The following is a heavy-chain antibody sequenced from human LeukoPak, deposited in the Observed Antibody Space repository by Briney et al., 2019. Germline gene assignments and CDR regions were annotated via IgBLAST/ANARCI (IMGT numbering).Heavy chain of an antibody. D-gene: IGHD3-3*01. V-gene: IGHV3-53*01. J-gene: IGHJ6*03. CDR3: AREEGTYYDFWSGYSEYYYYMDV. Sequence: GGSLRLSCAASGFTVSSNYMSWGRQAPGKGLEWVSVIYSGGSTYYADSVKGRFTISRDNSKNTLYLQMNSLRAEDTAVYYSAREEGTYYDFWSGYSEYYYYMDVWGKGTTVTVSS. CDR2: IYSGGST. CDR1: GFTVSSNY.